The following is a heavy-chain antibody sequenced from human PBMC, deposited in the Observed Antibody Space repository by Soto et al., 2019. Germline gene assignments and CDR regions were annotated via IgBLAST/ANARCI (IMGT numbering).Heavy chain of an antibody. D-gene: IGHD1-26*01. CDR3: ARTHSGSYYSVYNY. CDR1: NFSISSGDY. J-gene: IGHJ4*02. V-gene: IGHV4-38-2*01. Sequence: SETLSLTCGVSNFSISSGDYWGWIRQSPGKWLEWIASIYRSGSTSYNLSLKSRVTSSVAPSKNQFSLMLTAVTAADTAVYYCARTHSGSYYSVYNYWGRGSLVTASS. CDR2: IYRSGST.